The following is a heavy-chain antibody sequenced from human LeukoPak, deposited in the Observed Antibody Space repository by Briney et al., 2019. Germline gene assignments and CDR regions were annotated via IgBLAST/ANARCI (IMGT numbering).Heavy chain of an antibody. CDR1: GFTFGSHA. D-gene: IGHD5-18*01. V-gene: IGHV3-23*01. J-gene: IGHJ4*02. CDR2: TFGSGGSP. Sequence: PGGSLRLSCEASGFTFGSHAMYWVRQAPGKGLEWVAGTFGSGGSPHYADPVKGRFTISRDNSRNTVYLQINSLRAEDTAVYYCGKTTVGYSSGQKPAWPVDYWGQGTLVTVSS. CDR3: GKTTVGYSSGQKPAWPVDY.